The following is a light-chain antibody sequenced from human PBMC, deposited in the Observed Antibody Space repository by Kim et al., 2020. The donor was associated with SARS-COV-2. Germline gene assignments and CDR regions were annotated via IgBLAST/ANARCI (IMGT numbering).Light chain of an antibody. Sequence: SVAMGQTASITCGGNNIESKKVHWYQQKPGQAPVLVIYINSNRPSGIPERFSGSNSGNTATLTISRAQAGDEADYYCQVWGSSTVVFGGGTQLTVL. J-gene: IGLJ2*01. CDR1: NIESKK. V-gene: IGLV3-9*01. CDR3: QVWGSSTVV. CDR2: INS.